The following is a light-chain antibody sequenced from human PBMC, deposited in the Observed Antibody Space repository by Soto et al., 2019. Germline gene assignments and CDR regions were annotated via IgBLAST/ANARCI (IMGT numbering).Light chain of an antibody. CDR3: QSYDSNLSVYV. CDR1: SSNIGANLD. J-gene: IGLJ1*01. Sequence: QSVLTQPPSVSGSPGQRVTISCTGSSSNIGANLDVHWYQQLPGTAPKLLIYANSNRPSGVPDRFSGSKSGTSASLAITGLQAEDEADYCQSYDSNLSVYVFGTGTKLTVL. V-gene: IGLV1-40*01. CDR2: ANS.